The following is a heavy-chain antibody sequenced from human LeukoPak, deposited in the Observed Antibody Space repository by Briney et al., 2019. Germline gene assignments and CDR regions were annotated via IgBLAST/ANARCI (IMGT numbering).Heavy chain of an antibody. J-gene: IGHJ5*01. CDR3: AKDDRQVLWFGELDS. Sequence: PGGSLRLSCAASRFTFSSYGMSWVRQAPGKGLEWVSAVSGGGRSTYYADSVKGRFTISRDNYRNTLYLQMNSLRAEDTGVYYCAKDDRQVLWFGELDSWGQGTLVTVSS. CDR1: RFTFSSYG. CDR2: VSGGGRST. D-gene: IGHD3-10*01. V-gene: IGHV3-23*01.